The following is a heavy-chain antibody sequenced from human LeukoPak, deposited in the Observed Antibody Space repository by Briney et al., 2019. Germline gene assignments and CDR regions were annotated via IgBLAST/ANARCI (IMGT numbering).Heavy chain of an antibody. CDR2: INPDSGFT. Sequence: GASVKVSCKTSGYSFTDDYVQWVRQAPGQGLEWMGWINPDSGFTNYAQKFQGRVTMTRDTSISTAYMEVRRFRPDDTAVYYCAPTPEAYTSNWNVWGQGTLVTVSS. D-gene: IGHD1-1*01. V-gene: IGHV1-2*02. CDR3: APTPEAYTSNWNV. J-gene: IGHJ4*02. CDR1: GYSFTDDY.